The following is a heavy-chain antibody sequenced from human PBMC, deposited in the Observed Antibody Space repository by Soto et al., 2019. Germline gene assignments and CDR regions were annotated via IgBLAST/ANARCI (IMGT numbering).Heavy chain of an antibody. CDR3: ARPLWRDDYNWGYFDL. J-gene: IGHJ2*01. D-gene: IGHD4-4*01. CDR1: GYTFTSYY. Sequence: QVQLVQSGAEVKKPGASVKVSCKASGYTFTSYYMHWVRQAPGQGLEWMGIINPSGGSTSYAQKFQGRVTMTRDTSTSTVYMELSSLRSEDTAVYYCARPLWRDDYNWGYFDLWGRGTLVTVSS. CDR2: INPSGGST. V-gene: IGHV1-46*01.